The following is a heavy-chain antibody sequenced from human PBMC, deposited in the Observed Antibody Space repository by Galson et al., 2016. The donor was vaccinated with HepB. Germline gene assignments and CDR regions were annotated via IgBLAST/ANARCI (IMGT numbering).Heavy chain of an antibody. Sequence: SLRLSCAASGFTFSSDWMSWVRQAPGKGLEWVANIKQDGSEKYYVDSVKGRFTISRDNAKNSLYLQMNSLRAEDTAVYYCASWWQTPASHFDYWGRGTLVTVSS. V-gene: IGHV3-7*01. CDR3: ASWWQTPASHFDY. CDR1: GFTFSSDW. CDR2: IKQDGSEK. D-gene: IGHD2-8*02. J-gene: IGHJ4*02.